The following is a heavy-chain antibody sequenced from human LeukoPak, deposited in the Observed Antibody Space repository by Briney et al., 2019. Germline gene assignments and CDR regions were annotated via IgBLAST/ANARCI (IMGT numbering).Heavy chain of an antibody. CDR3: ARDSAADTGYWFDP. CDR2: IYYSGST. D-gene: IGHD6-13*01. V-gene: IGHV4-30-4*01. CDR1: GGSISSGDYY. J-gene: IGHJ5*02. Sequence: PSQTLSLTCTVSGGSISSGDYYWSWIRQPPGKGLEWIGYIYYSGSTYYNPSLKSRVTISVDTSKNQFSLKLSSVTAADTAVYYCARDSAADTGYWFDPWGQGTLVTVSS.